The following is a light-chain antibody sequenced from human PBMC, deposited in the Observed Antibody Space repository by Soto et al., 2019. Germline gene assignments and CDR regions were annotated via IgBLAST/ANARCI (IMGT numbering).Light chain of an antibody. CDR1: SSNIGNNA. CDR3: AAWDDSLTGPV. J-gene: IGLJ3*02. Sequence: QSVLTQPPSLSAAPRQRVTISCSGSSSNIGNNAVNWYQKFPGKAPKLLIHFDDRVASGVSDRFSGSKSGTSASLAISGLQSEDEAEYYCAAWDDSLTGPVFGGGTKVTVL. V-gene: IGLV1-36*01. CDR2: FDD.